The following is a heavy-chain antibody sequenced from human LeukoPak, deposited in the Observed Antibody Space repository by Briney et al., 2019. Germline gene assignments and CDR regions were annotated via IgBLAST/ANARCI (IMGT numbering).Heavy chain of an antibody. D-gene: IGHD3-22*01. J-gene: IGHJ4*02. V-gene: IGHV3-53*04. Sequence: GGSLRLSCAASGLTVSSNYMSWVRQAPGKGLEWVSVIYSGGSTYYADSVKGRFTISRHNSKNTLYLQMNSLRAEDTAVYYCASGVGKYYYDSSGYWQFDYWGQGTLVTVSS. CDR1: GLTVSSNY. CDR2: IYSGGST. CDR3: ASGVGKYYYDSSGYWQFDY.